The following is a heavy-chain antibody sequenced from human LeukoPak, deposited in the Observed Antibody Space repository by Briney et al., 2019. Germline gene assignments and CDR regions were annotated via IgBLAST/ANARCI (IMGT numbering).Heavy chain of an antibody. CDR2: ISAYNGAR. V-gene: IGHV1-18*04. Sequence: ASVKVSCKASGYTFTSYYMHWVRQAPGQGLEWMGWISAYNGARIYEEKVQGRVTMTTDTSTSTVYMELRSLGPDDTAVYYCTRGTDAFEIWGQGTMLTVPS. CDR1: GYTFTSYY. J-gene: IGHJ3*02. CDR3: TRGTDAFEI.